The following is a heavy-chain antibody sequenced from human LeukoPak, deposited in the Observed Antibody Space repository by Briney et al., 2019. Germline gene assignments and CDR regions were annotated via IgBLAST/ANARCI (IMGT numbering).Heavy chain of an antibody. D-gene: IGHD3-10*01. CDR1: GFTFDDYA. J-gene: IGHJ5*02. CDR3: AKGPQRYGLGILGDS. CDR2: ITWDGGRT. Sequence: GGSLRLSRAASGFTFDDYAMYWVRQAPGKGLEWVALITWDGGRTYYGDSVKGRFTVSRDNSKNSLFLQMNSLRTEDTALYYCAKGPQRYGLGILGDSWGQGTLVTVSS. V-gene: IGHV3-43D*03.